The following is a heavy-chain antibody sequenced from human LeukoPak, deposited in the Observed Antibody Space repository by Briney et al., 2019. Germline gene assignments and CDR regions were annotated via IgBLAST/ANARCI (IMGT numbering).Heavy chain of an antibody. Sequence: ASVKVSCKASAYTFTNYYLHWVRQAPGQGLEWMGIINPSGGSTSYAQKFQGRVTITADESTSTAYMELSSLRSEDTAVYYCARHRIAVGAFDYWGQGTLVTVSS. CDR1: AYTFTNYY. V-gene: IGHV1-46*01. D-gene: IGHD6-19*01. CDR2: INPSGGST. J-gene: IGHJ4*02. CDR3: ARHRIAVGAFDY.